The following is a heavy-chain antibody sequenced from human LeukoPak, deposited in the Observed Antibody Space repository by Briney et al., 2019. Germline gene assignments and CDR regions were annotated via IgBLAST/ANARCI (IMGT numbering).Heavy chain of an antibody. CDR2: ISSSGSTI. J-gene: IGHJ4*02. CDR1: GFTFSSYS. CDR3: ASSRYYDSSGVDY. D-gene: IGHD3-22*01. Sequence: GGSLRLFCVASGFTFSSYSMNWVRQAPGKGLEWVSYISSSGSTIYYADSVKGRFTISRDNAKNSLYLQMNSLRAEDTAVYYCASSRYYDSSGVDYWGQGTLVTVSS. V-gene: IGHV3-48*04.